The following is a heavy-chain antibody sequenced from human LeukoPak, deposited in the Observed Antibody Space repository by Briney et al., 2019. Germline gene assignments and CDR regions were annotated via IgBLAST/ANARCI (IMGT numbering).Heavy chain of an antibody. D-gene: IGHD2-2*01. Sequence: ASVKVSCKASGYTFTSYTIHWVRQAPGQGLEWMGWFSAYNGNTNYAQKLQDRVTMTTDTSTNTAYMELRSLRSDDTAVYYCARGEDIVVIPASIDGMDVWGQGTTVTVS. V-gene: IGHV1-18*01. CDR3: ARGEDIVVIPASIDGMDV. CDR2: FSAYNGNT. J-gene: IGHJ6*02. CDR1: GYTFTSYT.